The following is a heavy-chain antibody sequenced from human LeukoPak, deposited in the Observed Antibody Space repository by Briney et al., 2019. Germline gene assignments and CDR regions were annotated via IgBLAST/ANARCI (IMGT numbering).Heavy chain of an antibody. D-gene: IGHD3-10*01. V-gene: IGHV4-34*01. CDR1: GGSFSGYY. Sequence: SETLSLTCAVYGGSFSGYYWSWIRQPPGKGLEWIGEINHSGSTNYNPCLKSRVTISVDTSKNQFSLKLSSVTAADTAVYYCARGANVLLWFGELFTSLPFDYWGQGTLVTVSS. CDR3: ARGANVLLWFGELFTSLPFDY. J-gene: IGHJ4*02. CDR2: INHSGST.